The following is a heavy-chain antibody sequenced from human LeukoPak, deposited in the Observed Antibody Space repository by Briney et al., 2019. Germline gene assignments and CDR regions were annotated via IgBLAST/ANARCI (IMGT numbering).Heavy chain of an antibody. CDR1: GFNFNNYG. CDR3: ARPSGSVTIFGVVDYFDY. D-gene: IGHD3-3*01. V-gene: IGHV3-30*04. Sequence: GGSLRLSCVVSGFNFNNYGMNWVRQAPGKGLDWVASIAYDGSNENYAESVNGRFTISRDNSKNTLYLQLSSLTAEDTAVYYCARPSGSVTIFGVVDYFDYWGQGSLVTVSS. CDR2: IAYDGSNE. J-gene: IGHJ4*02.